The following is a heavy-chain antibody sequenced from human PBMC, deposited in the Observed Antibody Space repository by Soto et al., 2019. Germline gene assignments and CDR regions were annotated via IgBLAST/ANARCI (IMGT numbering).Heavy chain of an antibody. J-gene: IGHJ4*02. CDR1: GYTFTSYA. CDR3: ARENQDFWSGYYMFDY. D-gene: IGHD3-3*01. Sequence: GASVKVSCKASGYTFTSYAMHWVRQAPGQRLEFIGWINAGNGNTKYSQKFQGRVTITWDTSASTAYMELSSLRSEDSAVFYCARENQDFWSGYYMFDYWGQGTLVTVSS. CDR2: INAGNGNT. V-gene: IGHV1-3*01.